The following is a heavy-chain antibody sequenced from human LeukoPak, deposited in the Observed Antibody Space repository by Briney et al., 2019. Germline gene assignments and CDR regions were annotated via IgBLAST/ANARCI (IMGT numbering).Heavy chain of an antibody. D-gene: IGHD3-22*01. CDR3: ARELNYDSSGYYFDY. CDR2: INPNSGGT. V-gene: IGHV1-2*02. CDR1: GYTFTVYF. Sequence: GASVKVSCKASGYTFTVYFMHWVRQAPGQGLEWMGWINPNSGGTNYAQKFQDRVTMTRDTSISTAYMELSRLRSDDTAVYYCARELNYDSSGYYFDYWGQGTLVTVSS. J-gene: IGHJ4*02.